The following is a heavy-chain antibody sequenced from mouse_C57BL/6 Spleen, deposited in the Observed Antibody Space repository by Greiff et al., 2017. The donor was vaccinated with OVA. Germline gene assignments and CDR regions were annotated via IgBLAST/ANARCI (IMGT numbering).Heavy chain of an antibody. CDR2: INPSSGYT. V-gene: IGHV1-7*01. Sequence: VQLKESGAELAKPGASVKLSCKASGYTFTSYWMHWVKQRPGQGLEWIGYINPSSGYTKYNQKFKDKATLTADKSSSTAYMQLSSLTYEDSAVYYCARTSYDYAAWFAYWGQGTLVTVSA. D-gene: IGHD2-4*01. CDR1: GYTFTSYW. CDR3: ARTSYDYAAWFAY. J-gene: IGHJ3*01.